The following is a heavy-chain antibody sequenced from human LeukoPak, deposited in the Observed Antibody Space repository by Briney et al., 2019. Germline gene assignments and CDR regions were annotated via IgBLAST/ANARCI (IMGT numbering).Heavy chain of an antibody. D-gene: IGHD1-20*01. Sequence: GGSLRLSCAASGFTFSSYAMSWVRQAPGKGLEWVSAISGSGGGTYYADSVKGRFSISRDNSKNTVYLQMNSLRAGDTAVYYCAKDLYDWNFFDSWGQGTLVTVSS. J-gene: IGHJ4*02. V-gene: IGHV3-23*01. CDR2: ISGSGGGT. CDR3: AKDLYDWNFFDS. CDR1: GFTFSSYA.